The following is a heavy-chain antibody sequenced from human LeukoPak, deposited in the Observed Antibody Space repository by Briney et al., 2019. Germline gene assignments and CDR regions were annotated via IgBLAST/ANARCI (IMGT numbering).Heavy chain of an antibody. CDR3: ASEVVVPAAISMDV. Sequence: GGSLRLSCAASGFTFSSYSMNWVRQAPGKGLEWVSYISSSSSTIYYADSVKGRFTTSRDNAKNSLYLQMNSLRAEDTAVYYCASEVVVPAAISMDVWGKGTTVTVSS. D-gene: IGHD2-2*01. CDR2: ISSSSSTI. CDR1: GFTFSSYS. V-gene: IGHV3-48*01. J-gene: IGHJ6*03.